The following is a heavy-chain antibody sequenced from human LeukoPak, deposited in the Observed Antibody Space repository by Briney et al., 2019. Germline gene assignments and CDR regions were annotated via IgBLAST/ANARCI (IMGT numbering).Heavy chain of an antibody. CDR3: VVEMATKGWFDP. CDR2: ISYDGSNK. CDR1: GFTFSSYA. J-gene: IGHJ5*02. V-gene: IGHV3-30-3*01. Sequence: GGSLRLSCAASGFTFSSYAMHWLRQAPGKGLEWVAVISYDGSNKYYADSVKGRFTISRDNSKNTLYLQMNSLRAEDTAVYYCVVEMATKGWFDPWGQGTLVTVSS. D-gene: IGHD5-24*01.